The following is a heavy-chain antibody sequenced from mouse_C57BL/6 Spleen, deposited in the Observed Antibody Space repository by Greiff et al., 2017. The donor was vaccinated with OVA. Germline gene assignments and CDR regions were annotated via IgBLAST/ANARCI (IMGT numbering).Heavy chain of an antibody. V-gene: IGHV5-17*01. J-gene: IGHJ4*01. CDR2: ISSGSSTI. CDR3: ARSYSPVDYAMDD. Sequence: EVKLMESGGGLVKPGGSLKLSCAASGFTFSDYGMHWVRQAPEKGLEWVAYISSGSSTIYYADTVKGRFTLSRDNAKNTLFLQMNSLRSEDTAMYYSARSYSPVDYAMDDWGQGTSVTVSS. CDR1: GFTFSDYG. D-gene: IGHD2-12*01.